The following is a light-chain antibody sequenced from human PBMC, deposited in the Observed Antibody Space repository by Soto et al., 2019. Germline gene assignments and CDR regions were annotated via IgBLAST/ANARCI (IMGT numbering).Light chain of an antibody. CDR1: QTITTY. V-gene: IGKV1-39*01. Sequence: DIPLTQSPSSLSASVGDRVTITCRASQTITTYLNWYQQKPGKAPKLLISAALSLQSGVPSRFSGSGSGTDFTLTISSLQPEDFATYYCQQSYSARFTFGPGTKVDIK. CDR2: AAL. CDR3: QQSYSARFT. J-gene: IGKJ3*01.